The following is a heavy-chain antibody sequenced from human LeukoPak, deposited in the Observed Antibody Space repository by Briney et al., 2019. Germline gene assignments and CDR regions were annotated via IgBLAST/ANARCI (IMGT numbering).Heavy chain of an antibody. J-gene: IGHJ4*02. Sequence: GGSLRLSCAASGFTFSSYAMHWVRQAPGKGLEWVAVISYDGSNKYYADSVKGRFTISRDNSKNTLYLQMNSQRAEDTAVYYCARPLYLRGVIYYWGQGTLVTVSS. V-gene: IGHV3-30*04. D-gene: IGHD3-10*01. CDR1: GFTFSSYA. CDR3: ARPLYLRGVIYY. CDR2: ISYDGSNK.